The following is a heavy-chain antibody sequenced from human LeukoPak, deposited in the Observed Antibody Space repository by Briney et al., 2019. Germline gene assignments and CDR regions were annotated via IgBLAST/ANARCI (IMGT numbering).Heavy chain of an antibody. CDR2: ISSSGSTI. V-gene: IGHV3-48*03. Sequence: QPGGSLRLSCAASGFTFSSYEMNWVRQATGKGLEWVSYISSSGSTIYYADSVKGRFTISRDNAKNSLYLQMNSLRAEDTAVYYWARGYSSSWSDAFDIWGQGTMVTVSS. J-gene: IGHJ3*02. CDR1: GFTFSSYE. D-gene: IGHD6-13*01. CDR3: ARGYSSSWSDAFDI.